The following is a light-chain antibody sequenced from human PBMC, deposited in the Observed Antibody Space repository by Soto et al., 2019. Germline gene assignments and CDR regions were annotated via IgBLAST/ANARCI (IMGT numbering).Light chain of an antibody. CDR2: GAS. CDR3: QQYGSSPLT. CDR1: QSVSSSF. J-gene: IGKJ1*01. V-gene: IGKV3-20*01. Sequence: EIGLTQSPGTLSLSPGERATLSCRASQSVSSSFLAWYQQKPGQAPRLLIYGASSRATGIPDRFSGSGYATDFTLTISRLEPEDFAVYYCQQYGSSPLTFGQGTKVDIK.